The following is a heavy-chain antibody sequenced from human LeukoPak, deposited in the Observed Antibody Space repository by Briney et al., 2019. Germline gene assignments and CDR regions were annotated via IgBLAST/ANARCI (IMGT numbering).Heavy chain of an antibody. CDR2: MNPNSGNT. Sequence: ASVKVSYKASGYTFTSYDINWVRQATGQGLEWMGWMNPNSGNTGYAQKFQGRVTMTRNTSISTAYIELSSLRSEDTAVYYCAREVSDWLHYYYGMDVWGQGTTVTVSS. J-gene: IGHJ6*02. CDR3: AREVSDWLHYYYGMDV. V-gene: IGHV1-8*01. D-gene: IGHD3/OR15-3a*01. CDR1: GYTFTSYD.